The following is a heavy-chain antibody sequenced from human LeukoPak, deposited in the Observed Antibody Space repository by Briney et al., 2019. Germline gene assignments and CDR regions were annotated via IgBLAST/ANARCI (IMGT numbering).Heavy chain of an antibody. D-gene: IGHD2-2*01. CDR1: GFTFSNYA. V-gene: IGHV3-23*01. CDR3: ARGNSGHCSGATCYALDY. Sequence: GGSLRLSCAASGFTFSNYAMSWVRQAPGKGLEWVSSISGSGGSTSYADSVKGRFTISRDNSRNTLYLQMTSLRAEDTAVYYCARGNSGHCSGATCYALDYWGQGTLVTVSS. J-gene: IGHJ4*02. CDR2: ISGSGGST.